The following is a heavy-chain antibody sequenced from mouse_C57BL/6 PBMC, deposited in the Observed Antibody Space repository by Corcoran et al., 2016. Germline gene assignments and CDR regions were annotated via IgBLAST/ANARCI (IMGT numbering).Heavy chain of an antibody. D-gene: IGHD2-3*01. CDR3: ARGSIYDGYCFDY. V-gene: IGHV1-19*01. J-gene: IGHJ2*01. CDR2: INPYNGGT. CDR1: GYTFTDYY. Sequence: EVQLQQSGPVLVKPGASVKMSCKASGYTFTDYYMNWVKQSHGKSLEWIGVINPYNGGTSYNQKFKGKATLTVDKSSSTAYMELNSLTSEDSAVYYCARGSIYDGYCFDYWGQGTTLTVSS.